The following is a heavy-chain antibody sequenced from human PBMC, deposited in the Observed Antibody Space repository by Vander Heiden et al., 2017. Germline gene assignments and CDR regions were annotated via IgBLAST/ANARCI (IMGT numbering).Heavy chain of an antibody. J-gene: IGHJ4*02. D-gene: IGHD2-15*01. CDR3: ARGPRADSGGVVAATPADLGVHDY. CDR1: GYTFTGSY. V-gene: IGHV1-2*04. CDR2: SNPNSGGT. Sequence: QVQLVQSGAEVKKPGASVKVSCQASGYTFTGSYMHWVRPAPGQGLEWMGWSNPNSGGTNYAQKCQGWVTMTRDTSISPAHMELSRRRSDDTAVYYCARGPRADSGGVVAATPADLGVHDYWGQGTRGTVAS.